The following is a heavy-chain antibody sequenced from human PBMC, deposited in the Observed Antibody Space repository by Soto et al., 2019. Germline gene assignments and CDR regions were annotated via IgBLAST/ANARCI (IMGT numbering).Heavy chain of an antibody. V-gene: IGHV4-30-2*01. CDR3: ARAPGYCSSPSCYIVAFDI. CDR1: VGSISSGGYS. J-gene: IGHJ3*02. D-gene: IGHD2-2*02. Sequence: QLQLQESGSGLVKPSQTLSLTCAVSVGSISSGGYSWSWIRQPPGKGLEWIGYIYHSGSTYYNPSLQSRVTISVDRSKNQFSLKLSSVTAADTAVYYGARAPGYCSSPSCYIVAFDIWGQGTMVTVSS. CDR2: IYHSGST.